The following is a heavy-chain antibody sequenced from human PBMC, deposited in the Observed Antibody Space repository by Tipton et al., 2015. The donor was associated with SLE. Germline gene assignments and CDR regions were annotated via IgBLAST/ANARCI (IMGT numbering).Heavy chain of an antibody. D-gene: IGHD4-11*01. J-gene: IGHJ4*02. CDR3: ARDFDYKGGF. V-gene: IGHV4-39*07. Sequence: LRLSCTVSGFSISSSSYTWGWIRQPPGKGLEWIGTIHYSGTTYYNPSLKSRVSMSIDTSQNQSSLKLSSVTAADTAVYYCARDFDYKGGFWGQGTLVTVSS. CDR1: GFSISSSSYT. CDR2: IHYSGTT.